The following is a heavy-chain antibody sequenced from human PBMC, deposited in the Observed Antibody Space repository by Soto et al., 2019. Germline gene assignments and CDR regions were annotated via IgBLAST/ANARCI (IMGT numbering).Heavy chain of an antibody. V-gene: IGHV2-5*02. CDR1: GFSLSTRGVG. J-gene: IGHJ4*02. CDR3: AHRRGFGELLS. CDR2: IYWDDDK. Sequence: QITLKESGPTLVKPTQTLTLTCTFSGFSLSTRGVGVGWIRQHPGKALEWLALIYWDDDKRYSPSLKSRLTLTKDTAKNQVVLTMTNMDPVDTATYYCAHRRGFGELLSWGQGTLVTVSS. D-gene: IGHD3-10*01.